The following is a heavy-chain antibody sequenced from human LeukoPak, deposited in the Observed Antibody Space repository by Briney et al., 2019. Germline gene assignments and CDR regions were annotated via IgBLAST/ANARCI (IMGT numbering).Heavy chain of an antibody. CDR1: GFTFSSYA. J-gene: IGHJ4*02. CDR3: AKTNPGYSYGPYYFDY. D-gene: IGHD5-18*01. V-gene: IGHV3-23*01. CDR2: ISGSGGST. Sequence: GGSLRLSCAASGFTFSSYAMSWVRQAPGKGLEWVSAISGSGGSTYYADSVKGRFTISRDNSKNTLYLQMNSLRAEDTAVYYCAKTNPGYSYGPYYFDYWGQGTLVTVSS.